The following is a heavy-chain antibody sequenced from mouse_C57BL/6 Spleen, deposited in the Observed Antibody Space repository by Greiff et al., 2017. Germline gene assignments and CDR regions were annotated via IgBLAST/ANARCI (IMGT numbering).Heavy chain of an antibody. CDR1: GYTFTSYW. D-gene: IGHD1-1*01. CDR3: ARSLLDYGSPYWYFDV. Sequence: QVQLQQPGAELVKPGASVKMSCKASGYTFTSYWITWVKQRPGQGLEWIGDIYPGSGSTNYNEKFKSKATLTVDTSSSTAYMQLSSLTSEDSAVYYCARSLLDYGSPYWYFDVWGTGTTVTVSS. CDR2: IYPGSGST. V-gene: IGHV1-55*01. J-gene: IGHJ1*03.